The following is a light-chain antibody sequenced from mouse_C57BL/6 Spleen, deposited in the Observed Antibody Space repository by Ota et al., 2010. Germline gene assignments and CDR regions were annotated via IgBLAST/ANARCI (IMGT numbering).Light chain of an antibody. V-gene: IGKV17-121*01. J-gene: IGKJ5*01. CDR1: TDIDDD. CDR3: QSDNMPLT. Sequence: ETTVTQSPASLSMAIGEKVTIRCITSTDIDDDMNWYQQKPGEPPKLLIQKANTLRPGVPSRFSSSGYGTDFVLQFENTLSRRCCRLLLLQSDNMPLTFGAGTKLELK. CDR2: KAN.